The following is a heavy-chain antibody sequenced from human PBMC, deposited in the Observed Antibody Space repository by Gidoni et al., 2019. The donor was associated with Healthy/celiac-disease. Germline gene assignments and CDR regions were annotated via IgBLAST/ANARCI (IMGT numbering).Heavy chain of an antibody. Sequence: QVQLQQWRAGLLKPSETLSLTCAVYGGSFSGYYWSWIRQPPGKGLEWIGEINNSGSTNYNPSLKSRVTISVDTSKNQFSLKLSSVTAADTAVYYCARGGKTGSGDYWGQGTLVTVSS. CDR2: INNSGST. CDR3: ARGGKTGSGDY. J-gene: IGHJ4*02. CDR1: GGSFSGYY. D-gene: IGHD1-1*01. V-gene: IGHV4-34*01.